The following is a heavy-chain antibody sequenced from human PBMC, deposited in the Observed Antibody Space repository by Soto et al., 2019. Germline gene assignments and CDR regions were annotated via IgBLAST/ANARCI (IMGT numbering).Heavy chain of an antibody. Sequence: SETLSLTCTVSGGPISSYYWSWIRQPPGKGLEWIGYIYYSGSTNYNPSLKSRVTISVDTSKNQFSLKLSSVTAADTAVYYCARVLVVPAAIPPYYYYMDVWGKGTTVTVSS. V-gene: IGHV4-59*01. CDR1: GGPISSYY. J-gene: IGHJ6*03. CDR2: IYYSGST. CDR3: ARVLVVPAAIPPYYYYMDV. D-gene: IGHD2-2*01.